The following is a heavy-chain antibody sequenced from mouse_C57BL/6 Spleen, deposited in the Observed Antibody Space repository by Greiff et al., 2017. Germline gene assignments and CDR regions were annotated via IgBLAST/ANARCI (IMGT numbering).Heavy chain of an antibody. J-gene: IGHJ3*01. V-gene: IGHV1-55*01. CDR2: IYPGSGST. Sequence: QVQLKQPGAELVKPGASVKMSCKASGYTFTSYWLTWVKQRPGQGLEWIGDIYPGSGSTNYNEKFKSKATLTVDTSSSTAYMQLSSLTSEDSAVYYCARLGDYDYDAWFAYWGQGTLVTVSA. CDR3: ARLGDYDYDAWFAY. CDR1: GYTFTSYW. D-gene: IGHD2-4*01.